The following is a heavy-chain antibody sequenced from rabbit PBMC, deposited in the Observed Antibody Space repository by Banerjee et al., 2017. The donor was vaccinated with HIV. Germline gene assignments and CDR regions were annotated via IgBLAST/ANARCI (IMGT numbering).Heavy chain of an antibody. D-gene: IGHD1-1*01. V-gene: IGHV1S40*01. CDR1: GFSFSSGYD. CDR2: IYTGNSGST. Sequence: QQLVESGGGLVKPGASLTLTCKASGFSFSSGYDMCWVRQAPGKGLEWIACIYTGNSGSTYYASWAKGRFTISKTSSTTVTLQMTSLTAADTATYFCARSYDTSGSAHNLWGPGTLVTVS. CDR3: ARSYDTSGSAHNL. J-gene: IGHJ4*01.